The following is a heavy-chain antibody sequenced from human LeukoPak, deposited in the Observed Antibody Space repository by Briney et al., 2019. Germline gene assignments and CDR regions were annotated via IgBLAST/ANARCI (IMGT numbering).Heavy chain of an antibody. CDR3: ARDTGGFDY. V-gene: IGHV4-59*01. J-gene: IGHJ4*02. Sequence: SETLSLTCTVSGGSISSYYWSWIRQPPGKGLEWIGYIYYSGSTNYNPSLKSRVTISVDTSKNQFSLKLSSVTAADTAVYYCARDTGGFDYWGQGTLVTVSS. CDR1: GGSISSYY. CDR2: IYYSGST. D-gene: IGHD3-16*01.